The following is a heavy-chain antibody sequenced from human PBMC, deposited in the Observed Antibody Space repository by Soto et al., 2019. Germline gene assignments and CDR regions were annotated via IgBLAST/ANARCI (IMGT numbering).Heavy chain of an antibody. CDR2: MFSGGNT. J-gene: IGHJ1*01. V-gene: IGHV3-66*01. Sequence: EVQLVESGGGLVQPGGSLRLSCAASGFTVGNNYVSWVRQAPGKGLEWVSFMFSGGNTYYADSVKGRFIFSRDSSKNTLFLQMNSLRAEDTAVYYCAVKGPPGIWGQGTLVTVSS. CDR1: GFTVGNNY. CDR3: AVKGPPGI.